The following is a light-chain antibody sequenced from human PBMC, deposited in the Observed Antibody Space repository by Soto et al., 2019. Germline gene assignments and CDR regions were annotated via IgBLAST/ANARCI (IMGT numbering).Light chain of an antibody. V-gene: IGKV3-20*01. J-gene: IGKJ2*01. CDR2: ATS. CDR3: QQYDTSPPMYT. Sequence: EIVLTQSPATLSLSPGERATLSCRASQSVDSTYLAWYQQKPDQSPRLLIYATSTRAAGIPDRFSGSGSGTDFTLTISRLEPDDVAVYYCQQYDTSPPMYTFGQGT. CDR1: QSVDSTY.